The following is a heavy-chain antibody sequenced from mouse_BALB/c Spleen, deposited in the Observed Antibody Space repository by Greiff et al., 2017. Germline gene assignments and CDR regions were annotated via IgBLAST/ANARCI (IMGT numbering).Heavy chain of an antibody. CDR3: ARAITTATLFDY. D-gene: IGHD1-2*01. CDR1: GYSITSDYA. CDR2: ISYSGST. V-gene: IGHV3-2*02. J-gene: IGHJ2*01. Sequence: EVMLVESGPGLVKPSQSLSLTCTVTGYSITSDYAWNWIRQFPGNKLEWMGYISYSGSTSYNPSLKSRISITRDTSKNQFFLQLNSVTTEDTATYYCARAITTATLFDYWGQGTTLTVSS.